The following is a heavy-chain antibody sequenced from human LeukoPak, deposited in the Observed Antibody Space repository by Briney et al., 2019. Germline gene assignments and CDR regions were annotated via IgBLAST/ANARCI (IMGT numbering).Heavy chain of an antibody. V-gene: IGHV3-21*01. Sequence: GGSLRLSCAASGFTFSSYWMAWVRQAPGKGLEWVSSISSSSSYIYYADSVKGRFTISRDNAKNSLYLQMNSLRAEDTAVYYCARDIGVLRYFEGYSGWSWGQGTLVTVSS. CDR1: GFTFSSYW. D-gene: IGHD3-9*01. CDR3: ARDIGVLRYFEGYSGWS. J-gene: IGHJ5*02. CDR2: ISSSSSYI.